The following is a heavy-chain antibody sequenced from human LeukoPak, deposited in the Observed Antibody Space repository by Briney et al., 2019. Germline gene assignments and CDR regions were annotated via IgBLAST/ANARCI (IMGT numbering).Heavy chain of an antibody. CDR1: GYTFTSYD. J-gene: IGHJ5*02. Sequence: ASVKVSCKASGYTFTSYDINWVRQATGQGLEWMGWMNPNSGNTGYAQKFQGRVTMTRNTSISTAYMELSSLRSDDTAVYYCARIYGSGGPGWFDPWGQGTLVTVSS. D-gene: IGHD3-10*01. CDR2: MNPNSGNT. CDR3: ARIYGSGGPGWFDP. V-gene: IGHV1-8*01.